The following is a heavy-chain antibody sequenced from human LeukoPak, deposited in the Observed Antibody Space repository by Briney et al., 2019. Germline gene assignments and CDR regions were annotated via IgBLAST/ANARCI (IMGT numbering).Heavy chain of an antibody. J-gene: IGHJ4*02. D-gene: IGHD5-18*01. CDR3: ARDEGGYSLY. CDR2: IKQDGSEK. Sequence: GGSLRLSCAASGFTFCSFWMGWVRQAPGKGLERVANIKQDGSEKYYVDSVKGRFTISRDNAKNSLYLQMNSLRDEDTAVYYCARDEGGYSLYWGQGTLVTVSS. V-gene: IGHV3-7*01. CDR1: GFTFCSFW.